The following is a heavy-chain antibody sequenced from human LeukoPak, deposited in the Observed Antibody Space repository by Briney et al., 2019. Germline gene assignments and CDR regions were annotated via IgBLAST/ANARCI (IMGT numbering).Heavy chain of an antibody. J-gene: IGHJ3*02. CDR1: GFTFSSYW. CDR2: INSDGSST. V-gene: IGHV3-74*01. D-gene: IGHD3-9*01. Sequence: GGSLRLSCAASGFTFSSYWMHWVRQAPGKGLVWVSRINSDGSSTSYADSVKGRFTISRDNAKNTLYLQMNSLRAEDTAVYYCARDGNYDILTGNDAFDIWGQGTMVTVSS. CDR3: ARDGNYDILTGNDAFDI.